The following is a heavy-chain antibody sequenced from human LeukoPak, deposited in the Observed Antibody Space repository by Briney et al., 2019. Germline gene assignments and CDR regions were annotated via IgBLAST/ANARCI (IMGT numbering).Heavy chain of an antibody. J-gene: IGHJ4*02. CDR1: GYSISSGYY. D-gene: IGHD2-2*01. V-gene: IGHV4-38-2*02. Sequence: PSETLSLTCTVSGYSISSGYYWGWIRQPPGKGLEWIGSIYHSGSTYYNPSLKSRVTISVDTSKNQFSLKLSSVTAADTAVYCCARNYCSSTSCYRPEYYFDYWGQGTLVTVSS. CDR2: IYHSGST. CDR3: ARNYCSSTSCYRPEYYFDY.